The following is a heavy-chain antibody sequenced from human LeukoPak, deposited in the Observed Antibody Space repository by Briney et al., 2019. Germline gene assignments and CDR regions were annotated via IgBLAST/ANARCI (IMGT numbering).Heavy chain of an antibody. D-gene: IGHD1-1*01. CDR3: VRDHGNWNPLYCFEN. V-gene: IGHV3-30-3*01. CDR1: GFTFSTYS. J-gene: IGHJ4*02. Sequence: GGSLRLSCAASGFTFSTYSMHWVRQAPGKGLEWVAVIKYDGSNDFYAESVKGRFTISRDNSRNTLFLQMNSLRIEDTAVYYCVRDHGNWNPLYCFENWGQGTLVTVSS. CDR2: IKYDGSND.